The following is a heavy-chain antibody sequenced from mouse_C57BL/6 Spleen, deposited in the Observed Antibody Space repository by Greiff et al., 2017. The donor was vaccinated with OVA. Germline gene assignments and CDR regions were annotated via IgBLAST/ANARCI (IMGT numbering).Heavy chain of an antibody. J-gene: IGHJ3*01. CDR1: GYAFSSSW. Sequence: QVQLQQSGPELVKPGASVKISCKASGYAFSSSWMNWVKQRPGKGLEWIGRIYPGDGDTNYNGKFKGKATLTADKSSSTAYMQLSSLTSEDSAVYFCASRYYYGSSPFAYWGQGTLVTVSA. V-gene: IGHV1-82*01. D-gene: IGHD1-1*01. CDR2: IYPGDGDT. CDR3: ASRYYYGSSPFAY.